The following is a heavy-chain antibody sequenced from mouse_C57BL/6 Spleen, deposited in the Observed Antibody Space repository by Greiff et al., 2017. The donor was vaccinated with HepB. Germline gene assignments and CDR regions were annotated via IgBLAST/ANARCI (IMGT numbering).Heavy chain of an antibody. Sequence: QVQLQQSGPELVKPGASVKISCKASGYAFSSSWMNWVKQRPGKGLEWIGRIYPGDGDTNYNGKFKGKATLTADKSSSTAYMQLSSLTSEDSAVYFCARRVTGAMDYWGQGTSVTVSS. CDR2: IYPGDGDT. CDR1: GYAFSSSW. J-gene: IGHJ4*01. CDR3: ARRVTGAMDY. V-gene: IGHV1-82*01.